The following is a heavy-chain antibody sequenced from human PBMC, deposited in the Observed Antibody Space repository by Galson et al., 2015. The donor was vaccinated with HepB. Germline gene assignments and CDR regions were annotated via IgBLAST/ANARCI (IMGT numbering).Heavy chain of an antibody. J-gene: IGHJ6*02. CDR2: ISAYNGNT. V-gene: IGHV1-18*01. D-gene: IGHD3-3*01. Sequence: QSGAEVKKPGASVKVSCKASGYTFTSYGISWVRQAPGQGLEWMGWISAYNGNTNYAQKLQGRVTMTTDTSTSTACMELRSLRSDDTAVYYCARDPPGSNFWSGYLVGGGMDVWGQGTTVTVSS. CDR1: GYTFTSYG. CDR3: ARDPPGSNFWSGYLVGGGMDV.